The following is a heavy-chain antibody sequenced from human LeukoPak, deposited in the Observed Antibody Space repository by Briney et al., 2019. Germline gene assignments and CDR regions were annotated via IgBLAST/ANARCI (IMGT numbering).Heavy chain of an antibody. V-gene: IGHV3-23*01. J-gene: IGHJ4*02. CDR1: GFTFSSYA. CDR2: ISGSGGST. CDR3: AKADTIFGVVTPFDY. D-gene: IGHD3-3*01. Sequence: GGSLRLSCAASGFTFSSYAMSWVRLAPGKGLEWVSAISGSGGSTYYADSVKGRFTISRDNSKNTLYLQMNSLRAEDTAVYYCAKADTIFGVVTPFDYWGQGTLVTVSS.